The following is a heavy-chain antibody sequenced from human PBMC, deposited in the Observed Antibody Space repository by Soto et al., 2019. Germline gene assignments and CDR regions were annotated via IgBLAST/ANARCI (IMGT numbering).Heavy chain of an antibody. CDR1: GGSISSSSYY. Sequence: PSETLSLTCTVSGGSISSSSYYWGWIRQPPGKGLEWIGSIYYSGSTYYNPSLKSRVTISVDTSKNQFSLKLSSVTAADTAVYYCAGGDIVLVPAAMPVRYYGMDVWGQGTTVTVSS. D-gene: IGHD2-2*01. J-gene: IGHJ6*02. V-gene: IGHV4-39*01. CDR2: IYYSGST. CDR3: AGGDIVLVPAAMPVRYYGMDV.